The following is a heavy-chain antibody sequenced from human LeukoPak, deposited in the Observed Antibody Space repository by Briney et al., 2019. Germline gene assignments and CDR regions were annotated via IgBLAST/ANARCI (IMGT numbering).Heavy chain of an antibody. V-gene: IGHV3-7*01. CDR1: GFTFTDYW. CDR2: MKGDGTKK. J-gene: IGHJ3*02. D-gene: IGHD3-10*01. Sequence: GGSLRPSCAVSGFTFTDYWMTWVRQAPGKGLEWVANMKGDGTKKNYVDSVKGRFAISGDSATNAVYLQLTSLRADDTAVYYCARDTSPYIGSVWSDAFDIWGQGTMVTVSS. CDR3: ARDTSPYIGSVWSDAFDI.